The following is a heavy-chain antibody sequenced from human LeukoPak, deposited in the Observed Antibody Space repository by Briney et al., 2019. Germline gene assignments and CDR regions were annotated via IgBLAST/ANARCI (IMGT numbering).Heavy chain of an antibody. CDR3: ARDSGRDAFDI. Sequence: SETLSLTCTVSGGSISSGSYYWSWIRQPAGKGLEWIGRIYTSGSTNYNPSLKSRVTISVDTSKNQFSPKLSSVTAADTAVYYCARDSGRDAFDIWGQGAMVTVSS. D-gene: IGHD2-15*01. V-gene: IGHV4-61*02. J-gene: IGHJ3*02. CDR1: GGSISSGSYY. CDR2: IYTSGST.